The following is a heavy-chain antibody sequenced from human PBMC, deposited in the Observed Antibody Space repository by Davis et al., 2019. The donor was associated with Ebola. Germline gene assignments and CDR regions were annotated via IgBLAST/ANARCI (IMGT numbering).Heavy chain of an antibody. D-gene: IGHD2-2*01. Sequence: GGSLRLSCAASGFTFSNAWMSWVRQAPGKGLEWVGRIKSKTDGGTTDCAAPVKGRFTISRDDSKNTLYLQMNSLKTEDTAVYYCTADVVPAATRGVYYYYYYMDVWGQGTMVTVSS. CDR3: TADVVPAATRGVYYYYYYMDV. J-gene: IGHJ6*03. V-gene: IGHV3-15*01. CDR1: GFTFSNAW. CDR2: IKSKTDGGTT.